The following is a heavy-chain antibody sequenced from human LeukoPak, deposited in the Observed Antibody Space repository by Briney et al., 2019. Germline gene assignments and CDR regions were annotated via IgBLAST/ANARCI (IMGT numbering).Heavy chain of an antibody. Sequence: SETLSLTCILSGPSIIISSSQYWACIRQGPGRGLVWIGQVYYSGSAYHSPALKRRLTISAEISTNQFSLKLTSVTAADTAVYYCASTSGSYYLSNYYYYMDVWGKGTTVTVSS. CDR1: GPSIIISSSQY. J-gene: IGHJ6*03. D-gene: IGHD1-26*01. CDR3: ASTSGSYYLSNYYYYMDV. CDR2: VYYSGSA. V-gene: IGHV4-39*07.